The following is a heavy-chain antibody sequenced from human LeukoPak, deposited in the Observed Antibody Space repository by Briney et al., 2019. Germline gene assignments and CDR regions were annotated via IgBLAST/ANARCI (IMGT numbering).Heavy chain of an antibody. V-gene: IGHV1-18*04. CDR1: GYTFTDYY. Sequence: ASVKVSCKTSGYTFTDYYIHWVRQAPGQGLEWMGWSSAYNGNTNYAQKLQGRVTMTTDTSTSTAYMELRSLRSDDTAVYYCARCYDILTGYSTTFDPWGQGTLVTVSS. CDR3: ARCYDILTGYSTTFDP. D-gene: IGHD3-9*01. CDR2: SSAYNGNT. J-gene: IGHJ5*02.